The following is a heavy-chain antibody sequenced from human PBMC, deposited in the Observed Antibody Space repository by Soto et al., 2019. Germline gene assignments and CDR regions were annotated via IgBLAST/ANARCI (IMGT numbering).Heavy chain of an antibody. J-gene: IGHJ4*02. CDR1: GDSVSSNSAT. V-gene: IGHV6-1*01. CDR2: TYYRSKWFN. CDR3: ARGLLITVPSPDFGF. D-gene: IGHD2-8*01. Sequence: SQTLSLTCAISGDSVSSNSATWNWIRQSPSRGIEWLGRTYYRSKWFNEYAVSVKGRISINPDTSKNQFSLQLNSVTPEDTAVYYCARGLLITVPSPDFGFWDQGVLVTVSS.